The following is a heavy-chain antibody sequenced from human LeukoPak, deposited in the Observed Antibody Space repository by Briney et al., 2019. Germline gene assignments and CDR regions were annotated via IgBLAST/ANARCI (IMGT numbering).Heavy chain of an antibody. CDR1: GDSVSSDNAA. Sequence: SQTLSLTCAISGDSVSSDNAAWNWIRQSPSRGLEWLGRTYYRSKWYNDYAVSVKSRITINPDTSKNQFSLQLNSVTPDDTAVYYCARDRDTMVRGVPYDYYGMDVWGQGTTVTVSS. D-gene: IGHD3-10*01. CDR2: TYYRSKWYN. CDR3: ARDRDTMVRGVPYDYYGMDV. V-gene: IGHV6-1*01. J-gene: IGHJ6*02.